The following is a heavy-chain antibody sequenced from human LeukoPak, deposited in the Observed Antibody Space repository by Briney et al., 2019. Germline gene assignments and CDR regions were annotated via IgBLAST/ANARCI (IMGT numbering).Heavy chain of an antibody. V-gene: IGHV4-59*01. CDR2: VDHTGST. J-gene: IGHJ6*03. CDR1: DDSITMYY. CDR3: ARGRVSSSTWYSTYYYYYMDV. Sequence: SETLSLTCSVSDDSITMYYWTWIRQPPGKGLEWIGYVDHTGSTNFNPSLNGRVSISRDTTKNLFSLRLRSVTAADTAVYFCARGRVSSSTWYSTYYYYYMDVWGKGTTVTVSS. D-gene: IGHD1-1*01.